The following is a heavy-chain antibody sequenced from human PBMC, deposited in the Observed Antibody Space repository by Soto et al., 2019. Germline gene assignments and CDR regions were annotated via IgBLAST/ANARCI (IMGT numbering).Heavy chain of an antibody. V-gene: IGHV1-2*02. Sequence: ASVKVSCKASGYTFTGYYMHWVRQAPGQGLEWMGWINPNSGGTNYAQKFQGRVTMTRDTSISTAYMELSRLRSDDTAVYYCARERVYYDSSAGTLLTPARGYYYYGMDVWGQGTTVTVSS. D-gene: IGHD3-22*01. J-gene: IGHJ6*02. CDR1: GYTFTGYY. CDR2: INPNSGGT. CDR3: ARERVYYDSSAGTLLTPARGYYYYGMDV.